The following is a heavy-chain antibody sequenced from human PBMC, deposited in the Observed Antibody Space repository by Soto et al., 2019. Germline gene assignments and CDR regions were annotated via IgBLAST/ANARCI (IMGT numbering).Heavy chain of an antibody. D-gene: IGHD5-18*01. J-gene: IGHJ4*02. Sequence: PGGSLRLSCAASGFTFSSYGMHWVRQAPGKGLELVAVISYDGSNKYYVDSVKGRFTISRDNSKNTLYLQMNSLRAEDTAVYYCAKGSTAMTYFDYWGQGTLVTVSS. CDR2: ISYDGSNK. V-gene: IGHV3-30*18. CDR3: AKGSTAMTYFDY. CDR1: GFTFSSYG.